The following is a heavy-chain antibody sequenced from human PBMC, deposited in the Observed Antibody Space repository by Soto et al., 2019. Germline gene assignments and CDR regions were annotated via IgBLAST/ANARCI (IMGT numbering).Heavy chain of an antibody. D-gene: IGHD4-17*01. Sequence: QVQLVESGGGVVQPGRSLRLSCAASGFTFSSYAMHWVRQAPGKGLEWVAVISYDGSNKYYADSVKGRFTISRDNSKNTLYLQMNSLRAEDTAVYYCARVFDRGTTVRFYFDYWGQGTLVTVSS. CDR2: ISYDGSNK. CDR1: GFTFSSYA. V-gene: IGHV3-30-3*01. J-gene: IGHJ4*02. CDR3: ARVFDRGTTVRFYFDY.